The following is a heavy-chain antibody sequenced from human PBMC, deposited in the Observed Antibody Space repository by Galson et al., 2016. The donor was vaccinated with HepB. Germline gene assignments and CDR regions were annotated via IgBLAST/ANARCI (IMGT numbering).Heavy chain of an antibody. CDR3: AREGLADGSYFDY. CDR1: GLTFSEYW. CDR2: IKEDGTEK. D-gene: IGHD5-24*01. V-gene: IGHV3-7*01. Sequence: SLRLSCAVSGLTFSEYWMTWVRQAPGKGLEWVANIKEDGTEKCYADSVKGRFTISRDNARNSLYLQMNSLRAEDTGIYYCAREGLADGSYFDYWGRGTLVTVS. J-gene: IGHJ4*02.